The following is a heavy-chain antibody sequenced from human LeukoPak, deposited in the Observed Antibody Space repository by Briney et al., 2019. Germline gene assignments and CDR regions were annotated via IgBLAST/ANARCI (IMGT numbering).Heavy chain of an antibody. J-gene: IGHJ4*02. V-gene: IGHV3-33*01. CDR1: GFSFSTYG. CDR2: IWNAGTNA. Sequence: GGSLRLSCAASGFSFSTYGMHWVRQAPGKGLEWVALIWNAGTNAYYADSVKGRFTISRDNSKNTLYLQMNSLRAEDTAVYYCAGDTPPGGDYYFDYWGQGTLVIVSS. CDR3: AGDTPPGGDYYFDY. D-gene: IGHD3-16*01.